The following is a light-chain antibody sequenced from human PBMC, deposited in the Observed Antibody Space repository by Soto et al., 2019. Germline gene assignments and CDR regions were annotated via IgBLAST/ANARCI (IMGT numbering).Light chain of an antibody. J-gene: IGKJ1*01. CDR1: QSISVW. V-gene: IGKV1-5*03. Sequence: DIQMTQSPSTLCASVGDRVTITCRASQSISVWLAWYQQKSGKAPNLLIYKASRLESGVPSRFSGSGSETEFTLTISGLQPGDSATYYCQQYNSYLWTFGQGTKVDI. CDR2: KAS. CDR3: QQYNSYLWT.